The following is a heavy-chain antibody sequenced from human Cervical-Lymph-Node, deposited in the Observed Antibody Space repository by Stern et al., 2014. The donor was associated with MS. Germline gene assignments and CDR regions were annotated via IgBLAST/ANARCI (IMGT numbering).Heavy chain of an antibody. CDR3: ARVMSTTVSGDY. D-gene: IGHD4-11*01. J-gene: IGHJ4*02. V-gene: IGHV3-74*01. CDR1: GFTFSSYW. CDR2: INSDGSST. Sequence: EVQLVEYGGGLVQPGGSLRLSCAASGFTFSSYWMHWVRQAPGQGLGCVSGINSDGSSTSYADSVKGRFAISRDNAKNTLYLQMNSLRAEDTAVYYCARVMSTTVSGDYWGQGTLVTVSS.